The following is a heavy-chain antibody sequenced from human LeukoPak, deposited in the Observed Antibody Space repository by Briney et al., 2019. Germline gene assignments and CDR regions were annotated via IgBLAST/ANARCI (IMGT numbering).Heavy chain of an antibody. CDR3: AKDSGGDYYDSLEYFQN. Sequence: GRSLRLSCAASGFTFSSYGMHWGRQAPGKGLEWVALISYDGINKNYADSVKGRFTISRDNSKNTLYLQMNSLRAEDTAVYYCAKDSGGDYYDSLEYFQNWGQGTLVSVSS. V-gene: IGHV3-30*18. J-gene: IGHJ1*01. CDR2: ISYDGINK. CDR1: GFTFSSYG. D-gene: IGHD3-22*01.